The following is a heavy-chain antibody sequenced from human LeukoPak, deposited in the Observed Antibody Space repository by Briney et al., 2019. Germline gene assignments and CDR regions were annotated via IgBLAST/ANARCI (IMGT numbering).Heavy chain of an antibody. Sequence: PGGSLRLSCAASGFTFSSYAMHWVRQAPGKGLEWVAVMSYDGSNKYYADSVKGRFTISRDNSKNTLYLQMNSLRAEDTAVYYCARDLDLYYFDYWGQGTLVTVSS. J-gene: IGHJ4*02. D-gene: IGHD1-7*01. V-gene: IGHV3-30-3*01. CDR1: GFTFSSYA. CDR2: MSYDGSNK. CDR3: ARDLDLYYFDY.